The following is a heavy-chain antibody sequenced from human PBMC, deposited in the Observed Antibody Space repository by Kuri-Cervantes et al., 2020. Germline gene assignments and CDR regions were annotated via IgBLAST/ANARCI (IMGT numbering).Heavy chain of an antibody. Sequence: SVKVSCKASGGTFSSYAISWVRQAPGQGLEWMGGIIPIFGTANYAQKFQGRVTITADESTSTAYMELSGLRSEDTAVYYCARPPPGAAYEYWYGMDVWGQGTTVTVSS. V-gene: IGHV1-69*13. D-gene: IGHD3-10*01. CDR1: GGTFSSYA. CDR2: IIPIFGTA. J-gene: IGHJ6*02. CDR3: ARPPPGAAYEYWYGMDV.